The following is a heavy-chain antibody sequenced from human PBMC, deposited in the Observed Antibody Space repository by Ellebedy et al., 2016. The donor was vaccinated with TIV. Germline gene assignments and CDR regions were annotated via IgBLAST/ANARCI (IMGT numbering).Heavy chain of an antibody. D-gene: IGHD5-18*01. CDR1: GYTFSSYW. J-gene: IGHJ4*02. CDR2: VFSGDSTT. CDR3: GTYIHGSHHINN. V-gene: IGHV5-51*01. Sequence: PGGSLRLSCEHSGYTFSSYWFGWVRQMPGKGLEWIGIVFSGDSTTIYSPSFQGHVTISADKSFTTAYLQWSSLEASDTAIYFCGTYIHGSHHINNWGQGTLVTVSS.